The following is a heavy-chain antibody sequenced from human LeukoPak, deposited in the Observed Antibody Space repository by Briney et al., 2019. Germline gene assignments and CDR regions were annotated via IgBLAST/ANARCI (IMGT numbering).Heavy chain of an antibody. V-gene: IGHV4-34*01. CDR2: INHSGST. D-gene: IGHD1-26*01. CDR3: ARAKSSPGFAYDY. J-gene: IGHJ4*02. CDR1: GGSFSGYY. Sequence: SETLSLTCAIYGGSFSGYYWSWIRQPPGKGLEWIGEINHSGSTNYNPSLKSRVTISVDTSKNQFSLKLSSVTAADTAVYYCARAKSSPGFAYDYWGQGTLVTVSS.